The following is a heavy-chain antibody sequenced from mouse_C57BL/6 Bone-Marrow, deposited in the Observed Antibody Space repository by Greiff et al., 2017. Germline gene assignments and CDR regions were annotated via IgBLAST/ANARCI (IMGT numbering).Heavy chain of an antibody. D-gene: IGHD3-3*01. Sequence: EVKLVESGGGLVQPGGSMKLSCAASGFTFSDAWMDWVRQSPEKGLEWVAEIRNKANNHATYYAVSVKGRFTISRDDSKSSVYLQRNSLRAEDTGIDYCTRGGTRYFDVWGTGTTVTVSS. CDR1: GFTFSDAW. V-gene: IGHV6-6*01. CDR2: IRNKANNHAT. J-gene: IGHJ1*03. CDR3: TRGGTRYFDV.